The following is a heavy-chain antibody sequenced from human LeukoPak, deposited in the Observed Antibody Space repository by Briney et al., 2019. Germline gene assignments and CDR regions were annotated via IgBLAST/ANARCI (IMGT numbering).Heavy chain of an antibody. CDR3: ASLGLRLGELSSYYFDF. CDR2: IYHSGST. V-gene: IGHV4-4*02. CDR1: GGSISSSNW. D-gene: IGHD3-16*02. Sequence: SETLCLTCAVSGGSISSSNWWCWVRQPPGKGLEWIGEIYHSGSTNYNPSLKSRVTISVDKSKNQFSLKLSSVTAADTAVYYCASLGLRLGELSSYYFDFWGQGTLVTVPS. J-gene: IGHJ4*02.